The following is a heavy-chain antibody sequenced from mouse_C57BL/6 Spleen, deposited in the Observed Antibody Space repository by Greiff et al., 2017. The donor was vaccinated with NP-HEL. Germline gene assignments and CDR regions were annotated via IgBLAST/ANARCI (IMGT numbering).Heavy chain of an antibody. Sequence: EVQLQQSGPVLARPGASVKMSCKTSGYTFTSYWMHWVKQRPGQGLEWIGAIYPGNSDTSYNQKFKGKAKLTAVTSASTAYMELSSLTNEDSEVYYCTRAGYDDGYFDYWGQGTTLTVSS. CDR2: IYPGNSDT. CDR1: GYTFTSYW. V-gene: IGHV1-5*01. J-gene: IGHJ2*01. CDR3: TRAGYDDGYFDY. D-gene: IGHD2-2*01.